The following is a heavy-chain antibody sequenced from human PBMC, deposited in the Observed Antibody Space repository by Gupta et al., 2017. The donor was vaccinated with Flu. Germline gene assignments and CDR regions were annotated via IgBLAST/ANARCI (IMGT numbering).Heavy chain of an antibody. CDR3: ARRYASGWATCDY. CDR2: INPNSGGT. V-gene: IGHV1-2*02. CDR1: SFTITAYY. J-gene: IGHJ4*02. D-gene: IGHD6-19*01. Sequence: QAHLWKPGTEGTTPGASVRFSCLALSFTITAYYIPWVRRVPGQGLEWMVRINPNSGGTNFEREFHGRGTMTRETSINTVHIELRGLTSDDTAVYYCARRYASGWATCDYWGQGSLVSVSS.